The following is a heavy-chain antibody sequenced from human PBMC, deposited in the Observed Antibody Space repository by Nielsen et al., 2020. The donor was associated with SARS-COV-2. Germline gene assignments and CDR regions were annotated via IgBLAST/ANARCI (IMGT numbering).Heavy chain of an antibody. CDR2: IYYSGST. J-gene: IGHJ4*02. Sequence: SETLSLTCTVSGGSISSSSYYWGWIRQPPGKGLEWIGSIYYSGSTYYNPSLKSRVTISVDTSKNQFSLKLSSVTAADTAVYYCARDQGGNSFAYYFESWGQGTLVTVSS. D-gene: IGHD5-18*01. CDR1: GGSISSSSYY. V-gene: IGHV4-39*07. CDR3: ARDQGGNSFAYYFES.